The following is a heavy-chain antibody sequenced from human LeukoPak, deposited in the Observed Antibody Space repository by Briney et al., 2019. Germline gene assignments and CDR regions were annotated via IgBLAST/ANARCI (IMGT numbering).Heavy chain of an antibody. J-gene: IGHJ4*02. CDR2: ISSSGSTI. Sequence: PGGSLRLSCAASGFTFSSYEMNWVRQAPGKGLEWVSYISSSGSTIYYADSVKGRFTISRDNAKNTLYLQMNSLRAEDTAVYYCAKFGGVGAGYWGQGTLVTVSS. CDR3: AKFGGVGAGY. D-gene: IGHD3-16*01. V-gene: IGHV3-48*03. CDR1: GFTFSSYE.